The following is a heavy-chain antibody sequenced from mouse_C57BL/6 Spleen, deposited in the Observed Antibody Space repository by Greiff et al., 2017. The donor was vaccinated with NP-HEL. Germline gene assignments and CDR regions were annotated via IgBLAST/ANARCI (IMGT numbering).Heavy chain of an antibody. J-gene: IGHJ4*01. V-gene: IGHV1-52*01. D-gene: IGHD3-2*02. CDR1: GYTFTSYW. CDR2: IDPSDSET. CDR3: ARGQLSLYAMDY. Sequence: QVQLKQPGAELVRPGSSVKLSCKASGYTFTSYWMHWVKQRPIQGLEWIGNIDPSDSETHYNQKFKDKATLTVDKSSSTAYMQLSSLTSEDSAVYYGARGQLSLYAMDYWGQGTSVTVSS.